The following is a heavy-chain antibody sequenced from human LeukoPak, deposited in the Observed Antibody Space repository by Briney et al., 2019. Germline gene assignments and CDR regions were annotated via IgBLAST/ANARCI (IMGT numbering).Heavy chain of an antibody. CDR3: ARDDCSSTSCYRGIDY. V-gene: IGHV4-34*01. CDR1: GGSFSGYY. D-gene: IGHD2-2*02. J-gene: IGHJ4*02. CDR2: INYSGST. Sequence: SETLSLTCAVYGGSFSGYYWSWIRQPPGKGLEWIGSINYSGSTYYNPSLKSRVTISVDTSKNQFSLKLSSVTAADTAMYYCARDDCSSTSCYRGIDYWGQGTLVTVSS.